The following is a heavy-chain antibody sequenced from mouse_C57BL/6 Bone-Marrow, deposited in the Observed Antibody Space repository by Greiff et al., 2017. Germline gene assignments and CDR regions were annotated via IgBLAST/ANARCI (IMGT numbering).Heavy chain of an antibody. V-gene: IGHV1-15*01. D-gene: IGHD2-2*01. CDR3: TTMVTAY. CDR2: IDPETGGT. Sequence: QVQLKESGAELVRPGASVTLSCKASGYTFTDYEMHWVKQTPVHGLEWIGAIDPETGGTAYNQKFKGKAILTADKSSSTAYMELRSLTSEDSAVYYCTTMVTAYWGQGTLVTVSA. CDR1: GYTFTDYE. J-gene: IGHJ3*01.